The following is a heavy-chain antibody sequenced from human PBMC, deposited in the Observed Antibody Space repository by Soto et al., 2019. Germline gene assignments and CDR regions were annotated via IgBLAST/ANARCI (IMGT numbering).Heavy chain of an antibody. CDR2: ISGSGGST. J-gene: IGHJ6*02. CDR3: ATVMVRGVIIGGKREVPYYYGMDV. V-gene: IGHV3-23*01. D-gene: IGHD3-10*01. Sequence: EVQLLESGGGLVQPGGSLRLSCAASGFTFSSYAMSWVRQAPGKGLEWVSAISGSGGSTYYADSVKGRFTISRDNSKNTLYLQMNSLRAEDTAVYYCATVMVRGVIIGGKREVPYYYGMDVWGQGTTVTVSS. CDR1: GFTFSSYA.